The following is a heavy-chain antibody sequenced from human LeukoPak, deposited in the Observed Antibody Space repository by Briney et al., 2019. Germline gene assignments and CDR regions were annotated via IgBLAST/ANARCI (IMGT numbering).Heavy chain of an antibody. CDR2: ISGSGGST. D-gene: IGHD1-26*01. V-gene: IGHV3-23*01. CDR3: AKDSLPGGYLTRFDY. J-gene: IGHJ4*02. CDR1: GFTFSSYA. Sequence: GGSLRLSCAASGFTFSSYAMSWVRQAPGKGLEWVSAISGSGGSTYYADSVKGRFTISRDNSKNTLYLQMNSLRAEDTAVYYCAKDSLPGGYLTRFDYWGQGTLVTVSS.